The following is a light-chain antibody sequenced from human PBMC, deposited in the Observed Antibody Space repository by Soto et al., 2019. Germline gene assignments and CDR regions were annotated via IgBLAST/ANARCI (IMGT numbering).Light chain of an antibody. V-gene: IGKV2-30*02. J-gene: IGKJ2*01. CDR1: QSLVHSDGNTY. Sequence: DVVMTQSPLSLPVTLGQPASISCRSSQSLVHSDGNTYLNWFQQRPGQSPRRLIYKVSDRDSGVPDRFSGSGSGTDFTLKISRVEAEDVGVYYCMQGTHWPPVTFGQGTKLELK. CDR2: KVS. CDR3: MQGTHWPPVT.